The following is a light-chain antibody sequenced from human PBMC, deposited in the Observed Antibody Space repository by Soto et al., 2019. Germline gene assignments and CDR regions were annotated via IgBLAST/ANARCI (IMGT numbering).Light chain of an antibody. V-gene: IGKV3-11*01. Sequence: EIVLTQSPATLSSSPGQRATLSCRASQSASSSLAWYQQKPGQAPRLLIYDASNRATGNPARFSGSGSGTDFTLTISSLEPEDFSVYYCQQRSGWPRALTVGGGTKVEI. CDR1: QSASSS. CDR3: QQRSGWPRALT. CDR2: DAS. J-gene: IGKJ4*01.